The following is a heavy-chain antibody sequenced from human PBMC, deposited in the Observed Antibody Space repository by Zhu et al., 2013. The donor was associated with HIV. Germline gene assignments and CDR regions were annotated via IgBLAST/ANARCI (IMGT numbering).Heavy chain of an antibody. J-gene: IGHJ6*02. CDR3: ASCPVVVAAPYYYYYGMDV. CDR2: IIPIFGTA. V-gene: IGHV1-69*01. Sequence: QVQLVQSGAEVKKPGSSVKVSCKASGGTFSSYAISWVRQAPGQGLEWMGGIIPIFGTANYAQKFQGRVTITADESTSTAYMELSSLRSEDTAVYYCASCPVVVAAPYYYYYGMDVWGQGTTVTVSS. D-gene: IGHD2-15*01. CDR1: GGTFSSYA.